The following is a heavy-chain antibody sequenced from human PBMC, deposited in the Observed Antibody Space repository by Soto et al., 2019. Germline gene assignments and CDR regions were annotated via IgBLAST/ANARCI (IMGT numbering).Heavy chain of an antibody. J-gene: IGHJ6*02. Sequence: ASVKVSCKASGYTITSYYMHWVRQAPGQGLEWMGIINPSSSATRYPQKFQGRVTMTRDVSTSTVYMEMSGLRSEDTAVYYCARGYCSSGNCYRLYYYDTDVWGQGTTVTVSS. V-gene: IGHV1-46*01. CDR2: INPSSSAT. CDR1: GYTITSYY. D-gene: IGHD2-15*01. CDR3: ARGYCSSGNCYRLYYYDTDV.